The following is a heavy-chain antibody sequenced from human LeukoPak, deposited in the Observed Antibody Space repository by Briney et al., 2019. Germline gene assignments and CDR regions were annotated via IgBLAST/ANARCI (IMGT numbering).Heavy chain of an antibody. CDR1: GFSFSSYA. CDR2: ISGSGGSK. D-gene: IGHD6-13*01. J-gene: IGHJ4*02. Sequence: GGSLRLSCAASGFSFSSYAMSWVRQAPGKGLEWVSAISGSGGSKYYADSVKGRFTISRDNSKNTLYLQMNSLRAEDTAVYYCAISALKGIAAAGTWYFDYWGQGTLVTVSS. CDR3: AISALKGIAAAGTWYFDY. V-gene: IGHV3-23*01.